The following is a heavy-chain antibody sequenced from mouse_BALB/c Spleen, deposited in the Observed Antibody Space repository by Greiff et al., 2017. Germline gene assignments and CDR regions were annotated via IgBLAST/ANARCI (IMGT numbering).Heavy chain of an antibody. J-gene: IGHJ4*01. CDR3: ARWRYDVGAMDY. V-gene: IGHV1S56*01. CDR2: IYPGNVNT. Sequence: QVQLQQSGPELVKPGASVRISCKASGYTFTSYYIHWVKQRPGQGLEWIGWIYPGNVNTKYNEKFKGKATLTADKSSSTAYMQLSSLTSEDSAVYFCARWRYDVGAMDYWGQGTSVTVSS. CDR1: GYTFTSYY. D-gene: IGHD2-14*01.